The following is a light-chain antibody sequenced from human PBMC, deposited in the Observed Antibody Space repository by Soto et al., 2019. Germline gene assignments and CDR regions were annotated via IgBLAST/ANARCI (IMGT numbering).Light chain of an antibody. CDR1: SGHSSYA. V-gene: IGLV4-69*01. CDR3: QTWGSGTVV. Sequence: QLVLTQSPSASASLGASVKLTCTLSSGHSSYAIAWHQQQPEKGPRYLMKLNSDGSHSKGDGIPDRSSGSSSGAERYLTISSLQSEDEADYYCQTWGSGTVVFGGGTKLTVL. J-gene: IGLJ2*01. CDR2: LNSDGSH.